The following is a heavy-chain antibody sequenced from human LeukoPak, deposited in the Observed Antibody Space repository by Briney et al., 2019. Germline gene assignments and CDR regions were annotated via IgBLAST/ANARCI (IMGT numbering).Heavy chain of an antibody. CDR3: ATEYFGAFNF. CDR1: GFTFSDAW. D-gene: IGHD3-10*01. CDR2: IKANKDGGTT. Sequence: GGSLRLSCSASGFTFSDAWMTCVRQAPGKGLEWVGRIKANKDGGTTESAAPVKGRITISRDDSKNMVYLQMNGLKIEDTAVYYCATEYFGAFNFWGQGSLVTVSS. J-gene: IGHJ4*02. V-gene: IGHV3-15*01.